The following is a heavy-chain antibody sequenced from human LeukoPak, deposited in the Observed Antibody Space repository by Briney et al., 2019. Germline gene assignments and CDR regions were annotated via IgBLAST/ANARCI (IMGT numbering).Heavy chain of an antibody. Sequence: PGGSLRLSCAASGFTFSSAWMHWVRQTPGKGLVWVSRINSDGSSTNYADSVKGRFTISRDNAKHMVNLQMNSLRADDTAIYYCTRDYSYAMAVWGQGTTVTVSS. J-gene: IGHJ6*02. CDR1: GFTFSSAW. CDR3: TRDYSYAMAV. CDR2: INSDGSST. V-gene: IGHV3-74*01.